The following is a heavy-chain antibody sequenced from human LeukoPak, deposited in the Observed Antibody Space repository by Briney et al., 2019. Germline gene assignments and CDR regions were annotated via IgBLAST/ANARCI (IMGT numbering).Heavy chain of an antibody. Sequence: KPSETLSLTCTVSGGSISSSSYYWGWIRQPPGKGLEWIGSIYYSGSTYYNPSLKSRVTISVDTSKNQLSLKLSSVTAADTAVYYCARAEYSSSQTTYYFDYWGQGTLVTVSS. D-gene: IGHD6-6*01. V-gene: IGHV4-39*07. J-gene: IGHJ4*02. CDR3: ARAEYSSSQTTYYFDY. CDR1: GGSISSSSYY. CDR2: IYYSGST.